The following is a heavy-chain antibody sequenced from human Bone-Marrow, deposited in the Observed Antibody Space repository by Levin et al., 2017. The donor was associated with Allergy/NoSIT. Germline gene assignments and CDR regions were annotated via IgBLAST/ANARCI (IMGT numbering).Heavy chain of an antibody. D-gene: IGHD2-15*01. Sequence: PKASVKVSCKASGYTFTSYAMHWVRQAPGQRLEWMGWINAGNGNTKYSQKFQGRVTITRDTSASTAYMELSSLRSEDTAVYYCARGGNIGYCSGGSCYRGPFDYWGQGTLVTVSS. J-gene: IGHJ4*02. CDR3: ARGGNIGYCSGGSCYRGPFDY. CDR1: GYTFTSYA. V-gene: IGHV1-3*01. CDR2: INAGNGNT.